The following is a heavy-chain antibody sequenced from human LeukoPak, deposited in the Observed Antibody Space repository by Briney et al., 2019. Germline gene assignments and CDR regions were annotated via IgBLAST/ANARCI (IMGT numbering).Heavy chain of an antibody. J-gene: IGHJ6*03. Sequence: GGSLRLSCAASGVTFSSYGMHWVRQAPGKGLEWVAVISYDGSNKYYADSVKGRFTISRDNSKNTLYLQMNSLRAEDTAVYYCGKDLWVRYFEDYMDVWGRGTAVSVSS. CDR2: ISYDGSNK. CDR3: GKDLWVRYFEDYMDV. V-gene: IGHV3-30*18. D-gene: IGHD3-9*01. CDR1: GVTFSSYG.